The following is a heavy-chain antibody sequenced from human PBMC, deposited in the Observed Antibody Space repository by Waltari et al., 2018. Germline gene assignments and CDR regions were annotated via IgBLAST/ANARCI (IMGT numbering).Heavy chain of an antibody. CDR2: IIPIFGTA. V-gene: IGHV1-69*05. D-gene: IGHD5-18*01. CDR1: GGTFSSYA. CDR3: ASRMDTAMVVYYYYGMDV. J-gene: IGHJ6*02. Sequence: QVQLVQSGAEVKKPGSSVKVSCKASGGTFSSYAISWVRQAPGQGLEWMGGIIPIFGTANYAQKFQGRVTITTDESRSTAYMELSSLRSEDTAVYYCASRMDTAMVVYYYYGMDVWGQGTTVTVSS.